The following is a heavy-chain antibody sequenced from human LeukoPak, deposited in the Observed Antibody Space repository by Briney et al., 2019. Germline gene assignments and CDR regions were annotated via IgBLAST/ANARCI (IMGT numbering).Heavy chain of an antibody. D-gene: IGHD3-22*01. CDR1: GGTFSSYA. Sequence: SVKVSCKASGGTFSSYAISWVRQAPGQGLEWMGGIIPIFGTANYAQKFQGGVTITADESTSTAYMELSSLRSEDTAVYYCAGDSSGYEGYFDYWGQGTLVTVSS. CDR3: AGDSSGYEGYFDY. V-gene: IGHV1-69*13. CDR2: IIPIFGTA. J-gene: IGHJ4*02.